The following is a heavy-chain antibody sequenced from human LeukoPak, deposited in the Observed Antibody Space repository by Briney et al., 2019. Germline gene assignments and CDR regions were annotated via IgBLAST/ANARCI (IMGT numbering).Heavy chain of an antibody. CDR3: ARGLDLSFDY. D-gene: IGHD3-9*01. Sequence: GGSLRLSCAASGFTFSSYWMHWVRQAPGKGLVWVSRIYIDGSSTSYADSVKGRFTISRDNAKNTLYLQMNSLRDEDTAVYYCARGLDLSFDYWGLGTLVTVSS. J-gene: IGHJ4*02. CDR2: IYIDGSST. CDR1: GFTFSSYW. V-gene: IGHV3-74*01.